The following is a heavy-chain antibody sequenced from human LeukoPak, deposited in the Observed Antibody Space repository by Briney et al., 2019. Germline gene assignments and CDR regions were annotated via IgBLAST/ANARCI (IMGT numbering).Heavy chain of an antibody. Sequence: SETLSLTCTVSGGSISSYYWSWIRQPPGKGLEWIGYIYYSGSTNYNPSLKSRATISVDTSKNQFSPKLSSVTAADTAVYYCAKAAPWFDPWGQGTLVTVSS. D-gene: IGHD6-25*01. V-gene: IGHV4-59*01. J-gene: IGHJ5*02. CDR1: GGSISSYY. CDR2: IYYSGST. CDR3: AKAAPWFDP.